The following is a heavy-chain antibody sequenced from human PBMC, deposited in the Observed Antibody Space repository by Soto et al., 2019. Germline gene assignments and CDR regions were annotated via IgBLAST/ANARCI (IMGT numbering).Heavy chain of an antibody. CDR1: GFTFSSYS. D-gene: IGHD2-2*01. V-gene: IGHV3-48*01. Sequence: EVQLVESGGGLVQPGGSLRLSCAASGFTFSSYSMNWVRQAPGKGLEWVSYISSSSSTIYYADSVKGRFTISRDNAKNSLYLQMNSLRAEDTAVYYCARGASRYQLLFGIDYWGQGTLVTVSS. CDR3: ARGASRYQLLFGIDY. CDR2: ISSSSSTI. J-gene: IGHJ4*02.